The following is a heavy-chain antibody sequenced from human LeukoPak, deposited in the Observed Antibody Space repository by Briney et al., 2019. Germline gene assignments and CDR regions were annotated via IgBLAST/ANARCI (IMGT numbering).Heavy chain of an antibody. D-gene: IGHD2-21*01. J-gene: IGHJ4*02. CDR2: IYDRVST. Sequence: SETLSLTCTVSGGSISNCYWSWVRQPPGKGLEWIGYIYDRVSTSYNPSLKSRVTISVDTSKNQFSLNLRSVTAADTAVYYCARLKTWGGTQPYDYWGQGTLVTVSS. CDR1: GGSISNCY. V-gene: IGHV4-59*08. CDR3: ARLKTWGGTQPYDY.